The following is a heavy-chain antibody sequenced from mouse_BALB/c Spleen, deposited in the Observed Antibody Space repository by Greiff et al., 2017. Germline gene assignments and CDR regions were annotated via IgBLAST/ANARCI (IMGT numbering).Heavy chain of an antibody. Sequence: VKLVESGPGLVAPSQSLSITCTVSGFSLTSYGVHWVRQPPGKGLEWLGVIWAGGSTNYNSALMSRLSISKDNSKSQVFLKMNSLQTDDTAMYYCARDRGQLGLPLDYWGQGTTLTVSS. J-gene: IGHJ2*01. CDR2: IWAGGST. CDR3: ARDRGQLGLPLDY. D-gene: IGHD3-2*01. V-gene: IGHV2-9*02. CDR1: GFSLTSYG.